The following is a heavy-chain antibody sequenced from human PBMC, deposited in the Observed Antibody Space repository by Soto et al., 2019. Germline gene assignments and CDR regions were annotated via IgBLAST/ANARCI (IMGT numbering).Heavy chain of an antibody. CDR3: AKETNAYEINF. J-gene: IGHJ4*02. D-gene: IGHD3-9*01. V-gene: IGHV3-30-3*01. CDR1: GFIFSGYA. Sequence: QVQLVESGGGVDQPGRSLRLSCAASGFIFSGYAMHWVRQAPGKGLEWVAVISYDGNTQYYADSVKGRFTVSRDNSNNMLYVQMNNLRDEDTAMYYCAKETNAYEINFWGQGTLVTVSS. CDR2: ISYDGNTQ.